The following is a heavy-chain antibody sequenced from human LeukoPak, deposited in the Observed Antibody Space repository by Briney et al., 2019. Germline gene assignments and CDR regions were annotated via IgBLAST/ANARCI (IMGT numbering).Heavy chain of an antibody. Sequence: SETLSLSCTVSGGSISSHYWSWIRQPPGKGLEWIGYIYYSGSTNYNPSLKSRVTISVDTSKNQFSLKLSSVTAADTAVYYCARMNGDYYYMDVWGKGTTVTVSS. CDR3: ARMNGDYYYMDV. D-gene: IGHD1-1*01. CDR1: GGSISSHY. J-gene: IGHJ6*03. CDR2: IYYSGST. V-gene: IGHV4-59*11.